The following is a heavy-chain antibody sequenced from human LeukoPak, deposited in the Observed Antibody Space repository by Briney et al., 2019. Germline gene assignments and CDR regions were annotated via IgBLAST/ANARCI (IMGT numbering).Heavy chain of an antibody. CDR2: IYHSGST. Sequence: SETLSLTCAVSGYSISSGYYWGWIRQPPGKGLEWIGSIYHSGSTYYNPSLKSRVTISVDTSKNQFSLKLSSVTAADTAVYYCARLYTVTTWVDVWAKGPRSPSPQ. V-gene: IGHV4-38-2*01. D-gene: IGHD4-17*01. J-gene: IGHJ6*04. CDR1: GYSISSGYY. CDR3: ARLYTVTTWVDV.